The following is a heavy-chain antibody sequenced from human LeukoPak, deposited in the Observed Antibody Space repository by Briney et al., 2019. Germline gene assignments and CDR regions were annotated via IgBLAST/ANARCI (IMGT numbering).Heavy chain of an antibody. Sequence: VASVEVSCKASGGTVSRYPISWVRQAPGQGLEWMGGIIPIFGTANYAQKFQGRVTITADESTSTAYMELSSLRSEDTAVYYCARDRPGRYCSTISCYSASPFDPWGQGTLVTVSS. D-gene: IGHD2-2*02. V-gene: IGHV1-69*13. J-gene: IGHJ5*02. CDR3: ARDRPGRYCSTISCYSASPFDP. CDR2: IIPIFGTA. CDR1: GGTVSRYP.